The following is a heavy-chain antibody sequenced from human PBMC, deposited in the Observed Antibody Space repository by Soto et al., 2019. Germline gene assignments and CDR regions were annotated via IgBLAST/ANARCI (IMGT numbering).Heavy chain of an antibody. CDR1: GASVNNGGHY. D-gene: IGHD3-22*01. CDR3: ARGGGPYDSSAYYFDY. V-gene: IGHV4-61*08. CDR2: IYYSGNT. J-gene: IGHJ4*01. Sequence: SETLSLTCTVSGASVNNGGHYWSWIRQPPGKGLEWLGYIYYSGNTYYNPSFQSRVTMSVDVSKNQFSLRLPSVTAADTAIYYCARGGGPYDSSAYYFDYLGHGALVT.